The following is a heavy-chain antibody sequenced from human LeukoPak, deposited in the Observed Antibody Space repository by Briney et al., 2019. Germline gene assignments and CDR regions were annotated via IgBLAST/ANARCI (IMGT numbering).Heavy chain of an antibody. J-gene: IGHJ4*02. CDR1: GFTFSDYD. CDR2: INSEDIISTI. Sequence: GGSLRLSCAASGFTFSDYDMNWVRQAPGKGLEWVSYINSEDIISTIYYADSVEGRFTISRDNAKNSLYLQMNSLRAEDTAVYYCARVARNSRIPTLDYWGQGTLVTVSS. CDR3: ARVARNSRIPTLDY. V-gene: IGHV3-48*03. D-gene: IGHD1-26*01.